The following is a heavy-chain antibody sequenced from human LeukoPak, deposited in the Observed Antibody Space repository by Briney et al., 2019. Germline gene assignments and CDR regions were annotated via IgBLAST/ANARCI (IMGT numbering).Heavy chain of an antibody. D-gene: IGHD1-1*01. CDR2: ISSSSSYT. CDR1: GFTFRDYH. V-gene: IGHV3-11*06. CDR3: ARGGTLSYVMDV. J-gene: IGHJ6*02. Sequence: GGSLRLSCSASGFTFRDYHMRWIRQAPGKGLEGVSYISSSSSYTNYADSVKGRFTISRDNAKNSLYLQMNSLRAEDTAVYYCARGGTLSYVMDVWGQGTTVTVSS.